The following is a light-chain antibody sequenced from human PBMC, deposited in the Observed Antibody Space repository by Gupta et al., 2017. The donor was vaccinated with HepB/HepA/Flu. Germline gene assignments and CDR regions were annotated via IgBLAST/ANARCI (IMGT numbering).Light chain of an antibody. CDR2: EDN. J-gene: IGLJ2*01. CDR1: SSDVGTYNL. Sequence: QSALTPPASVSGSPGQSISISCTGTSSDVGTYNLVSWYQQHPDKAPKLIISEDNGRAAGVASRFSASKAGNTASRTISGRQAEDEADYYCSSYAESKTLVFGGGTKGTVL. V-gene: IGLV2-23*01. CDR3: SSYAESKTLV.